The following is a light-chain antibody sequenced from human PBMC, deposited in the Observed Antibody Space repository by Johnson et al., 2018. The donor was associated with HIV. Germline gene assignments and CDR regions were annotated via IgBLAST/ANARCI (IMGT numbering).Light chain of an antibody. CDR1: SSNIGNNY. CDR3: GTWDSGLTAGV. V-gene: IGLV1-51*02. Sequence: QSVLTQPPSVSAAPGQKVTISCSGSSSNIGNNYVSWYQQLPGTAPKLLIYENNKRPSGIPDRFSGSKSGTSTTLGITGLQTGAEADYYCGTWDSGLTAGVFGTGTKVTVL. J-gene: IGLJ1*01. CDR2: ENN.